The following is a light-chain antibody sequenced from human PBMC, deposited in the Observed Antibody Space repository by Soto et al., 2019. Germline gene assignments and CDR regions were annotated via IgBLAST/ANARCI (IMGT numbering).Light chain of an antibody. V-gene: IGKV3-15*01. CDR1: QSVTTN. Sequence: EIVLTQSPGTLSLSPGERATLSCRASQSVTTNMAWYQQKPGQAPRLLIYGASNRATGIPDRFSGSGSGTEFTLTISRLQSEDFAVYYCQKYNNWPPWTFGQGTKVDI. CDR3: QKYNNWPPWT. CDR2: GAS. J-gene: IGKJ1*01.